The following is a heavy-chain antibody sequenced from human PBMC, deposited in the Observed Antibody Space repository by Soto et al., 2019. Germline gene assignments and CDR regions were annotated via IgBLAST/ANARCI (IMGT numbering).Heavy chain of an antibody. D-gene: IGHD2-2*01. V-gene: IGHV3-33*01. CDR2: IWYDGSNK. CDR1: GFTFSSYG. Sequence: QVQLVESGGGVVQPGRSLRLSCAASGFTFSSYGMHWVRQAPGKGLESVAVIWYDGSNKYYADSVKGRFTISRDNSKNTLYLQMNSLRAEDTAVYYCARARAGYCSSTSCQTLDYWGQGTLVTVSS. CDR3: ARARAGYCSSTSCQTLDY. J-gene: IGHJ4*02.